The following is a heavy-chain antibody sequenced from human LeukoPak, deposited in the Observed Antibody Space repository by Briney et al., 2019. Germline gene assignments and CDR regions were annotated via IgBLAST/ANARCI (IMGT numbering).Heavy chain of an antibody. Sequence: SETLSLTCTVSGGSISSSSYYWGWIRQPPGKGLEWIGSIYYSGSTYYNPSLKSRVTISVDTSKNQFSLRLSSVTAADTAVYYCARLIAAAGFDPWGQGTLVTVSS. CDR2: IYYSGST. CDR3: ARLIAAAGFDP. J-gene: IGHJ5*02. CDR1: GGSISSSSYY. D-gene: IGHD6-13*01. V-gene: IGHV4-39*01.